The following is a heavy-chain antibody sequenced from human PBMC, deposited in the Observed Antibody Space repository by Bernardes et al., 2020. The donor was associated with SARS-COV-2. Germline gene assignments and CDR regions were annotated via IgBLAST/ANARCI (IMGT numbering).Heavy chain of an antibody. D-gene: IGHD6-19*01. J-gene: IGHJ4*02. CDR3: ARGGSNERISGWYGWDY. CDR1: GGSFSGYY. Sequence: SETLSLTCAVYGGSFSGYYWSWIRQPPGKGLEWIGEINHSGSTNYNPSLKSRVTISVDTSKNQFSLKLSSVTAADTAVYYCARGGSNERISGWYGWDYWGQGTLVTVSS. V-gene: IGHV4-34*01. CDR2: INHSGST.